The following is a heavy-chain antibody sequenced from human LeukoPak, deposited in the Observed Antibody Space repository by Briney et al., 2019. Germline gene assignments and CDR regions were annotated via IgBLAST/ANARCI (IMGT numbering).Heavy chain of an antibody. CDR1: GGSIGRYY. J-gene: IGHJ4*02. V-gene: IGHV4-59*01. CDR2: IYYNGIT. D-gene: IGHD5-12*01. CDR3: AKDKTKSPYESFDY. Sequence: SETLSLTCTVSGGSIGRYYWSWIRQSPGKGLEWVGHIYYNGITNSNPSLKSRVTISVDTSKNQFSLRLSSVTAADTAVYYCAKDKTKSPYESFDYWGQGTLVTVSS.